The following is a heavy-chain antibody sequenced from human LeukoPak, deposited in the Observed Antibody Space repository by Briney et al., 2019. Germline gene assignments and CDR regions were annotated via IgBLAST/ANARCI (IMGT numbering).Heavy chain of an antibody. D-gene: IGHD6-13*01. J-gene: IGHJ4*02. CDR3: ARGGPSAAVDC. Sequence: KTSQTLSLTCTVSGGSISSGGYYWSWIRQHPGKGLEWIGYIYYSGSTYYNPSLKSRVTISVDTSKNQFSLKLSSVTAADTAVYYCARGGPSAAVDCWGQGTLVTVSS. V-gene: IGHV4-31*03. CDR1: GGSISSGGYY. CDR2: IYYSGST.